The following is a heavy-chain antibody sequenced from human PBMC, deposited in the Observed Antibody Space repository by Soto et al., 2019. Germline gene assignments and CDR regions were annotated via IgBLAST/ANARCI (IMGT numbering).Heavy chain of an antibody. D-gene: IGHD3-3*01. V-gene: IGHV1-2*02. Sequence: QLHLVQSGAVVKKPGASVTVSCSASGYPVTAYYMHWVRQAPGRGLEWMGGINPATGAAKYTQTFPGRVTMTRDTAPSTVFMELRGLTSEDTAVFYCARGGGVGVAGSAAFDMWGQGTLVTVSS. CDR1: GYPVTAYY. CDR2: INPATGAA. CDR3: ARGGGVGVAGSAAFDM. J-gene: IGHJ3*02.